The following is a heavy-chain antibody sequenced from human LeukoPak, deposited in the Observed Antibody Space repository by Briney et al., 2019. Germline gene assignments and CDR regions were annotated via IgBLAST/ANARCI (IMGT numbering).Heavy chain of an antibody. CDR2: ISYDGRS. J-gene: IGHJ4*02. CDR1: GFTFRDFG. V-gene: IGHV3-30*18. D-gene: IGHD6-19*01. CDR3: AKDTGYSSL. Sequence: GGSLRLSCAASGFTFRDFGMHWVRQAPGKGLGWVAIISYDGRSNYADFVEGRFTISRDNPKNTVYLQMSSVRPEDTAMYHCAKDTGYSSLWGQGTLVIVSA.